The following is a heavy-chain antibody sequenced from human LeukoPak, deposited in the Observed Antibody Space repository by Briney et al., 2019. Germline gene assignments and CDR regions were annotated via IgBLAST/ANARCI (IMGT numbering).Heavy chain of an antibody. CDR3: ATSSVTTGIDFDC. V-gene: IGHV3-48*03. Sequence: PGGSLRLSCAASGFTFSSYEMNWVCQAPGKGLEWVSFISNSGRTKYYADSVKGRFTISRDNAKNSLYLQMNILRADDTAVYYCATSSVTTGIDFDCWGQGTLVTVSS. CDR1: GFTFSSYE. CDR2: ISNSGRTK. J-gene: IGHJ4*02. D-gene: IGHD4-17*01.